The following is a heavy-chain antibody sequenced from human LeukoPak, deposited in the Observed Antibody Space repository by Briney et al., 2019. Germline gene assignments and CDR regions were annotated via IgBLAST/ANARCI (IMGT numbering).Heavy chain of an antibody. CDR2: INTKTGNP. D-gene: IGHD6-13*01. Sequence: ASVKVSCKASGYTFTDHGMNWVRQAPGQGLEWMGRINTKTGNPTHAQGFTGRFVFSSDASVSTAYLQISGLKTEDTAVYYCTRDRFRNIWYGDYWGQGTLVTVSS. V-gene: IGHV7-4-1*02. J-gene: IGHJ4*02. CDR3: TRDRFRNIWYGDY. CDR1: GYTFTDHG.